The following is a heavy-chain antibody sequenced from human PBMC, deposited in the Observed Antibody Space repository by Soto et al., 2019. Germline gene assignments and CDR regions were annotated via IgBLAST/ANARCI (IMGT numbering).Heavy chain of an antibody. CDR2: IYWDDDK. D-gene: IGHD3-3*01. CDR3: ARRSIFGVIIPYDAFDI. J-gene: IGHJ3*02. V-gene: IGHV2-5*02. Sequence: QITLKESGPTLVKPTQPLTLTCTFSGFSLSARGVGMGWIRQPPGKALEWLALIYWDDDKRYSPSLKSRLTITKDTSKNQVVLIMTNMDPVDTATYYCARRSIFGVIIPYDAFDIWGQGTMVTVSS. CDR1: GFSLSARGVG.